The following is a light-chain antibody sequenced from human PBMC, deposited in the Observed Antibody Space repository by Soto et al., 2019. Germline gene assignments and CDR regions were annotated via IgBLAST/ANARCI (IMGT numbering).Light chain of an antibody. CDR3: AAWDDTLDAQV. J-gene: IGLJ3*02. CDR2: SNN. Sequence: VLTQSPSASGTPGQRVTISCYGRRSNIGRNFAYWYQQVPGTAPRLLIQSNNERPSGVPDGFSGSKSGTSVSLAISGLRSDDEATYYCAAWDDTLDAQVFGGGTQLTVL. V-gene: IGLV1-47*02. CDR1: RSNIGRNF.